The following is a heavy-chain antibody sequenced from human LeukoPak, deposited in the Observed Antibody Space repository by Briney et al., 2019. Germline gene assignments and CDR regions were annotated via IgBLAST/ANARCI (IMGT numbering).Heavy chain of an antibody. CDR1: GFTFSSYG. CDR2: ISYDGSNK. V-gene: IGHV3-30*18. CDR3: AKDFPVPAALGGFDY. Sequence: GGSLRLSCAASGFTFSSYGMHWVRQAPGKGLEWVAVISYDGSNKYYADSVKGRFTISRDSSKNTLYLQMNSLRAEDTAVYYCAKDFPVPAALGGFDYWGQGTLVTVSS. J-gene: IGHJ4*02. D-gene: IGHD2-2*01.